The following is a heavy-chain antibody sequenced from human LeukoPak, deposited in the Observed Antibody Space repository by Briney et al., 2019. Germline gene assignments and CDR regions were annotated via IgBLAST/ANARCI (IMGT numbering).Heavy chain of an antibody. Sequence: PGGSLRLSCAASGFTFNDYGMSWVRQAPGKGLEWVSGINWNGGNTGYADSVKGRFTISRDNAKNSLYLQMNSLRAEDTALYHCARAGRNYYASRSYAYYYGMDVWGQGTTVTVSS. CDR2: INWNGGNT. J-gene: IGHJ6*02. CDR1: GFTFNDYG. D-gene: IGHD3-10*01. CDR3: ARAGRNYYASRSYAYYYGMDV. V-gene: IGHV3-20*01.